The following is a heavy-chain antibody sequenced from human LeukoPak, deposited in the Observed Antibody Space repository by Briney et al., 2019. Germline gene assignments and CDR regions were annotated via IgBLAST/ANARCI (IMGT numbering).Heavy chain of an antibody. V-gene: IGHV4-39*02. Sequence: SETLSLTCTVSGGSISSSSYYWGWIRQPPGKGLEWIGSIYYSGSTYYNPSLKSRVTISVDTSKNRFSLKLSSVTAADTAVYYCARDKHRPSIFGVVNDYYYYYGMDVWGQGTTVTVSS. CDR3: ARDKHRPSIFGVVNDYYYYYGMDV. J-gene: IGHJ6*02. CDR2: IYYSGST. D-gene: IGHD3-3*01. CDR1: GGSISSSSYY.